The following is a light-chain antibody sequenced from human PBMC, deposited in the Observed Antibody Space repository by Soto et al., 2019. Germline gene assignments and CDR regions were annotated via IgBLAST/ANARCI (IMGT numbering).Light chain of an antibody. CDR1: QSVSSN. CDR3: QQYNSWPPIT. Sequence: EIVMTQSPATLSVSPGERATLSCRASQSVSSNLAWYQQNPGQAPRLLIYGASTRATGIPARFRGSGSGTDFTITISSLQSEDFGVYYCQQYNSWPPITFGQGTRPEIK. J-gene: IGKJ5*01. CDR2: GAS. V-gene: IGKV3-15*01.